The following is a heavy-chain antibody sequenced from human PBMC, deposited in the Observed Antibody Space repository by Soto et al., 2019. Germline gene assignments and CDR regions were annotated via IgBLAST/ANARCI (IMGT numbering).Heavy chain of an antibody. CDR3: AREGRGAISWFDP. CDR2: IYYSGST. J-gene: IGHJ5*02. V-gene: IGHV4-30-4*01. Sequence: SETLSLTCTVSGGSTSSGDYYWSWIRQPPGKGLEWIGYIYYSGSTYYNPSLKSRVTISVDTSKNQFSLKLSSVTAADTAVYYCAREGRGAISWFDPWGQGTLVTVSS. CDR1: GGSTSSGDYY. D-gene: IGHD3-10*01.